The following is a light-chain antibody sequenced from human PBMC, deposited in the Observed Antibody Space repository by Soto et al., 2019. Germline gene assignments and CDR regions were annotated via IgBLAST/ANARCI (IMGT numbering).Light chain of an antibody. J-gene: IGKJ2*01. Sequence: EIVLTQSPGTLSLSPGERATLSCRASQSVGSSYLAWYQQKPGQAPRLLIYGASSRATGIPDFTLTITRLEPEDFAVYYCQQYGRSPGTFGQGTKLEIK. V-gene: IGKV3-20*01. CDR1: QSVGSSY. CDR2: GAS. CDR3: QQYGRSPGT.